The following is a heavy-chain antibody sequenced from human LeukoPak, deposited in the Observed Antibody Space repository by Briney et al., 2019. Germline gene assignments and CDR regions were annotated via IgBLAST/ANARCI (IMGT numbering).Heavy chain of an antibody. CDR3: ARIEGPEVHVDAFDI. CDR2: ISSSNSYI. CDR1: GFTFSIYS. J-gene: IGHJ3*02. Sequence: GRTLSLSRAASGFTFSIYSMNCVPHAPGKGLECVSSISSSNSYIYYEDSAKDRLTITRDNAKNSQYLQMNSLRAEETAVDYCARIEGPEVHVDAFDIWGKGTMVTVSS. D-gene: IGHD1-14*01. V-gene: IGHV3-21*01.